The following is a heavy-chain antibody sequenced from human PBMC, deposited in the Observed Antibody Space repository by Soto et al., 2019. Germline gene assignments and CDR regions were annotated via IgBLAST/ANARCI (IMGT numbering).Heavy chain of an antibody. D-gene: IGHD3-10*01. CDR1: GYTFTSYG. J-gene: IGHJ3*02. Sequence: ASVKVSCKGSGYTFTSYGISWVRQAPGQGLEWMGWISAYNGNTNYAQKLQGRVTMTTDTSTSTAYMELRSLRSDDTAVYYCARELLWFGELSAAFDIWGQGTMVTVSS. CDR2: ISAYNGNT. CDR3: ARELLWFGELSAAFDI. V-gene: IGHV1-18*01.